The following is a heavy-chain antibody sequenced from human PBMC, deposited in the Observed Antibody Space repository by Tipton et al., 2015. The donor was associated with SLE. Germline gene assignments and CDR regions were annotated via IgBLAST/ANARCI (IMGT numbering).Heavy chain of an antibody. CDR1: GHSISNGDYY. CDR3: AKDRGY. D-gene: IGHD3-10*01. CDR2: VYYNGAT. V-gene: IGHV4-39*07. Sequence: TLSLTCTVSGHSISNGDYYWGWIRQPPGKGLEYIGSVYYNGATYYNPSLKSRVTISLDTSRSQFSLKLRSVTAADTAVYYCAKDRGYWGQGTLVTVSS. J-gene: IGHJ4*02.